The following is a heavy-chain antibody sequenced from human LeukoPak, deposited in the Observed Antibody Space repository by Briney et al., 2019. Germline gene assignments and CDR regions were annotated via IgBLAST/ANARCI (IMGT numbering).Heavy chain of an antibody. CDR1: GFTVSTNY. J-gene: IGHJ4*02. CDR3: ARGPSSSGYGNFDY. V-gene: IGHV3-66*01. D-gene: IGHD5-12*01. CDR2: IYSGGTT. Sequence: PGGSLRLSCAAPGFTVSTNYMSWVRQAPGKGLEWVSVIYSGGTTYYADSMKGRFTISRDNSKNTLYLQMNSLRAEDTAVYYCARGPSSSGYGNFDYWGQGTLVTVSS.